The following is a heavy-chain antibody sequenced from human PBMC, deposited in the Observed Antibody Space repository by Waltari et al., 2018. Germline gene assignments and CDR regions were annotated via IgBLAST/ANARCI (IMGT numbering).Heavy chain of an antibody. D-gene: IGHD3-22*01. Sequence: QLQLQESGPGLVKPSETLSLPCTVSAGSISSSGYCLGWIRQPPGTGLEGIGSIYYSGSTYYNPSLKSRVTISVDTSKNQFSLKLSSVTAADTAVYYCARHPREITMIVVVTHFDYWGQGTLVTVSS. CDR2: IYYSGST. J-gene: IGHJ4*02. CDR1: AGSISSSGYC. CDR3: ARHPREITMIVVVTHFDY. V-gene: IGHV4-39*01.